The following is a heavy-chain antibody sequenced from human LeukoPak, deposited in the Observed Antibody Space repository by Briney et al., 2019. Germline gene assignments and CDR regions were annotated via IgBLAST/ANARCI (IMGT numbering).Heavy chain of an antibody. J-gene: IGHJ4*02. Sequence: TLSLTCAVSGGSISSGGYSWSWIRQPPGKGLEWIGYIYHSGSTYYNPSLKSRVTISVDRSKNQFSLQLNSVTPEDTAVYYCARGHYSIAVAGLFDYWGQGTLVTVSS. D-gene: IGHD6-19*01. CDR1: GGSISSGGYS. V-gene: IGHV4-30-2*01. CDR3: ARGHYSIAVAGLFDY. CDR2: IYHSGST.